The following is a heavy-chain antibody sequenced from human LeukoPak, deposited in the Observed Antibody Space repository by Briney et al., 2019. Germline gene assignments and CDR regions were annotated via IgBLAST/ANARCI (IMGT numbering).Heavy chain of an antibody. V-gene: IGHV3-72*01. CDR3: TKLARAPRDFDY. CDR1: GFTFSAYS. D-gene: IGHD3-10*01. J-gene: IGHJ4*01. Sequence: GGSLRLSCATSGFTFSAYSMNWVRHAPGKGLEWVGRSRDKGNSYTTAYAASVRGRFTISRDDSKNSLYLQMNSLKIEDTAVYYCTKLARAPRDFDYWGQGTLVTVSS. CDR2: SRDKGNSYTT.